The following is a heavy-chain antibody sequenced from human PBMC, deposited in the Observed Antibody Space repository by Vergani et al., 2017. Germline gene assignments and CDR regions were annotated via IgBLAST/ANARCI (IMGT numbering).Heavy chain of an antibody. CDR1: GSTVSGNY. V-gene: IGHV3-66*02. D-gene: IGHD3-10*01. J-gene: IGHJ5*02. CDR3: ARGNYYGSGTYVDP. Sequence: VQLVESAGGVVQPGGSLRLSCAASGSTVSGNYMTWVRQAPGKGLEWVSNIYSGDETYYADSVKGRVTISRDTSKNTLHLQINNLRVEDTAVYYCARGNYYGSGTYVDPWGQGTLVTVSS. CDR2: IYSGDET.